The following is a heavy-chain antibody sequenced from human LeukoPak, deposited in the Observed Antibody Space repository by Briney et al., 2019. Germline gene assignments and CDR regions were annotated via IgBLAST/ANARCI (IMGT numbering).Heavy chain of an antibody. CDR1: GGTFSSYA. J-gene: IGHJ5*02. D-gene: IGHD2-2*01. CDR2: IIPIFGTA. Sequence: SVKVSCKASGGTFSSYAISWVRQTPGQGLEWMGGIIPIFGTANYAQKFQGRVTITTDESTSTAYMELSSLRSEDTAVYYCARGAAAPSENWFDPWGQGTLVTVSS. V-gene: IGHV1-69*05. CDR3: ARGAAAPSENWFDP.